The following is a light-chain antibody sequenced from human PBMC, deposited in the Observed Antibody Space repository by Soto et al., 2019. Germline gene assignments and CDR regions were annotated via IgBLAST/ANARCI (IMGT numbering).Light chain of an antibody. CDR1: QSFSTY. CDR3: QQSFSTPPT. J-gene: IGKJ1*01. V-gene: IGKV1-39*01. CDR2: ASS. Sequence: DIQMTQSPSSLSASVGDKVSITCLASQSFSTYLNWYQQKPGKAPKLLIYASSTLQTGVPSRFSGSASGTDFTLTIRSLQPEDFATYFCQQSFSTPPTFGQGTKVDI.